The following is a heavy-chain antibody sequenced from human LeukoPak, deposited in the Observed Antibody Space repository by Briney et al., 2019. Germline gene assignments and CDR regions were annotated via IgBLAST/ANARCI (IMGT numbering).Heavy chain of an antibody. CDR2: ISYDGSNK. D-gene: IGHD6-13*01. J-gene: IGHJ4*02. CDR3: ARGDSSSWYEGYLDY. CDR1: GLTLSTYW. Sequence: PGGSLRLSVEASGLTLSTYWMNWVRKVPGKGLEGGAVISYDGSNKYYADSVKGRFTISRDNSKNTLYLQMNSLRAEDTAVYYCARGDSSSWYEGYLDYWGQGTLVTVSS. V-gene: IGHV3-30*01.